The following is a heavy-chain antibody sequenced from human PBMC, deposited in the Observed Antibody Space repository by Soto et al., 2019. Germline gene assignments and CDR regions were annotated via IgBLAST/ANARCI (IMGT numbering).Heavy chain of an antibody. Sequence: ASETLSLTCTVSGGSVTASNYWGWIRQPPGKGLEWIGSTASYNPSLKSRVTISVDTSKNQFSLKLNSVTTADTAVYYCARADAPYYYDYSGFYFGYWGQGTLVTVSS. J-gene: IGHJ4*02. CDR1: GGSVTASNY. CDR3: ARADAPYYYDYSGFYFGY. V-gene: IGHV4-4*08. CDR2: TA. D-gene: IGHD3-22*01.